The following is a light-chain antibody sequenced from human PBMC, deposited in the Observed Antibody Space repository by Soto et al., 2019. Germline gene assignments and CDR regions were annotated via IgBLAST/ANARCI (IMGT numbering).Light chain of an antibody. CDR2: DAS. Sequence: EVVMTQSPATLSVSPVERATLSCMASQSVSIDLAWYQQKPGQAPRLLIYDASNRATGIPARFSGSGSGTDFTLTISSLEPEDFAVYYCQQRSNWPITFGQGTRLEIK. J-gene: IGKJ5*01. CDR3: QQRSNWPIT. V-gene: IGKV3-11*01. CDR1: QSVSID.